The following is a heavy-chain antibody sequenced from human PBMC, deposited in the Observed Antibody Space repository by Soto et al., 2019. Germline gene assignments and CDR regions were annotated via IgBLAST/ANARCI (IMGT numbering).Heavy chain of an antibody. D-gene: IGHD7-27*01. V-gene: IGHV2-5*02. J-gene: IGHJ4*02. CDR2: IYGDDDK. Sequence: QITLKESGPTLVKPTQTLTLTCSFSGFSLVGPGVGVGWIRQPPGEALEWLALIYGDDDKRYSPSLKTRLTVTKHSSKNQVVLTLTNVDPVDTATYFCAHAFQLRIFDYWGQGALVTVSS. CDR1: GFSLVGPGVG. CDR3: AHAFQLRIFDY.